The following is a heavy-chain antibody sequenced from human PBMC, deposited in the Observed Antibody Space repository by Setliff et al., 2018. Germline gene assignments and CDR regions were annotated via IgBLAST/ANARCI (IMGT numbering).Heavy chain of an antibody. D-gene: IGHD3-3*01. V-gene: IGHV4-59*08. CDR2: MYYSGST. J-gene: IGHJ6*03. CDR3: ARMSGFLYMDA. Sequence: SETLSLTCTVSGGSVRGYYWSWIRQPPGKGLEWIGYMYYSGSTNYNPSLRSRLTLSLDTSKNQFSLNLSSVTAADTAVYYCARMSGFLYMDAWGKGTTVTVSS. CDR1: GGSVRGYY.